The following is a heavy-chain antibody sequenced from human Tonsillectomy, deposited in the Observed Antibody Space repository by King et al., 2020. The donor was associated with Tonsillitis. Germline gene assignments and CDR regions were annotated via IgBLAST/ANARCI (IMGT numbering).Heavy chain of an antibody. CDR3: ASYCSRTSCPMDV. CDR2: ISYDGSNK. CDR1: GFTFSNYG. D-gene: IGHD2-2*01. J-gene: IGHJ6*03. V-gene: IGHV3-30*03. Sequence: VQLVESGGGVVQPGRSLRLSCSASGFTFSNYGMHWVRQAPGKGLEGVAVISYDGSNKYYDDSVKGRFTISRDNSKNTLYLQMNSLRTEETAVYYCASYCSRTSCPMDVWGKGTTVTVSS.